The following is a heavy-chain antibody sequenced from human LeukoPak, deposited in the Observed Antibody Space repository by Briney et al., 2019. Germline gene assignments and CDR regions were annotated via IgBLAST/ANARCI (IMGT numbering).Heavy chain of an antibody. V-gene: IGHV3-11*06. D-gene: IGHD6-19*01. CDR3: ARVGYSSAWEADY. J-gene: IGHJ4*02. CDR2: ISSCNSYT. CDR1: GFTFSDYY. Sequence: PGGSLRLSCAASGFTFSDYYMSWIRQAPGKGLEWVSYISSCNSYTNYADSVRGRFTISRDNAKNSLYLQMNSLRAEDTAVYYCARVGYSSAWEADYWGQGTLVTVSS.